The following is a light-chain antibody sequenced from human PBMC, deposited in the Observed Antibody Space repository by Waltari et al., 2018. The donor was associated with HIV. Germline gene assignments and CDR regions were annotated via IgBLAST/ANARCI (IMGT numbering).Light chain of an antibody. CDR3: ALYMGSGVWV. CDR2: NTD. V-gene: IGLV8-61*01. J-gene: IGLJ3*02. Sequence: QTVVTQEPSFSVSPGATVTLTCGLRPGSVSTTYYPRWYHQTPGQAPRTRIYNTDTRSSGVPDRFSGSIVGDKAVLTITGAQADDECDYYCALYMGSGVWVFGGGTTLTVL. CDR1: PGSVSTTYY.